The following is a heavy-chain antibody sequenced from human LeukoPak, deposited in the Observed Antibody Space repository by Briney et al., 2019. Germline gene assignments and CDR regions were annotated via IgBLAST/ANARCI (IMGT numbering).Heavy chain of an antibody. V-gene: IGHV3-21*01. CDR1: GFTFSSYS. CDR2: ISSSSSYI. D-gene: IGHD6-19*01. CDR3: ARLIGSSGWYPDY. J-gene: IGHJ4*02. Sequence: PGGSLRLSCAASGFTFSSYSMNWVRQAPGKGLEWVSSISSSSSYIYYADSVKGRFTISRDNAKNSLYLQMNSLRAEDTAVYYCARLIGSSGWYPDYWGQGTLVTVSS.